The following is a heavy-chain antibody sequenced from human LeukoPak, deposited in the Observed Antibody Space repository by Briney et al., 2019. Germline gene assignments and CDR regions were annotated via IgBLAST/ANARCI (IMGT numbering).Heavy chain of an antibody. CDR3: ARLGDYYDFWSGYYPFGFDY. CDR2: IYPGDSDT. Sequence: GESLKISCKGSGYSFTSYWIGWVRQMPGKGLEWMGIIYPGDSDTRHSPSFQGQVTISADKSISTAYLQWSSLKASDTAMYYCARLGDYYDFWSGYYPFGFDYWGQGTLVTVSS. V-gene: IGHV5-51*01. CDR1: GYSFTSYW. D-gene: IGHD3-3*01. J-gene: IGHJ4*02.